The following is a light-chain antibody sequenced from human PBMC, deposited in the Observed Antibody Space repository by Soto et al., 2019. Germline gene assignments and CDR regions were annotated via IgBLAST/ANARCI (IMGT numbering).Light chain of an antibody. CDR2: EGS. CDR3: CSFARNNTFCA. J-gene: IGLJ1*01. CDR1: SSDVGSSNL. V-gene: IGLV2-23*01. Sequence: QSALTQPASVSASPGQSITISCTGTSSDVGSSNLVSWYQHHPGKAPKLIIYEGSRRPSGVSGRFSGSKSGNTASLTISGLQADDEADYYCCSFARNNTFCAFGTGTKLTVL.